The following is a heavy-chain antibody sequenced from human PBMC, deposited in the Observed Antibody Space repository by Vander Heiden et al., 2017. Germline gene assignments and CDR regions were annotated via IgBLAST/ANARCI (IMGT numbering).Heavy chain of an antibody. J-gene: IGHJ5*02. CDR1: AFTFRAHG. CDR2: IDYDGNRK. Sequence: QVQPVESGGGVVQPGRSLRRSCAASAFTFRAHGMHWVRQALGKGLEWVAAIDYDGNRKYYTESVKGRFTISRDDSKNTLFLQMNSLRPEDTAVYYCAKDLSMGSNWFDPWGRGTLVTVSS. D-gene: IGHD1-26*01. CDR3: AKDLSMGSNWFDP. V-gene: IGHV3-30*18.